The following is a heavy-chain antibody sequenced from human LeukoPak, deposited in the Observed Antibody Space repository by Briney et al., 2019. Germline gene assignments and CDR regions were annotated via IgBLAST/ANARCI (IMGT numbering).Heavy chain of an antibody. D-gene: IGHD3-10*01. CDR3: TRDGGSWGRGGGSWFDP. V-gene: IGHV4-31*03. J-gene: IGHJ5*02. CDR1: GGSISSGGYY. CDR2: IYYSGST. Sequence: PSQTLSLTCTVSGGSISSGGYYWSWIRQHPGKGLEWIGYIYYSGSTYYNPSLKSRVTISVDTSKNQFSLKLSSVTAADTAVYYCTRDGGSWGRGGGSWFDPWGQGTLVTVSS.